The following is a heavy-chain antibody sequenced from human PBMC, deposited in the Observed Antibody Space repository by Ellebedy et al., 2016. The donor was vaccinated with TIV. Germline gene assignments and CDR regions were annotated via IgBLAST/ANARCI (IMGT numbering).Heavy chain of an antibody. CDR3: ARDATSY. J-gene: IGHJ4*02. CDR1: GVTFSSYG. D-gene: IGHD2-2*01. V-gene: IGHV3-30*03. CDR2: RSYDGSNK. Sequence: GESLKIYCAASGVTFSSYGMHWVRQAPGKGLAWVAVRSYDGSNKYYADSVKGRFTISRDNSKNTLYLQMNSLRAEDTAVYYCARDATSYWGQGTLVTVSS.